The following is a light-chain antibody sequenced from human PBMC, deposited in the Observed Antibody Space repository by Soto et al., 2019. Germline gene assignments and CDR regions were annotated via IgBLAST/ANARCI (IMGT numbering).Light chain of an antibody. CDR2: KVS. Sequence: DVGMTQSPISLPVTLGQPASIYCRSSQSLVSGGGSTYLSWFQQTPGQSPRRLIYKVSDRDSGVSDRFSGSGSDTDFTLKISRVDAADVGVYFCMQATHWPYTFGQETKLAIE. CDR1: QSLVSGGGSTY. V-gene: IGKV2-30*01. J-gene: IGKJ2*01. CDR3: MQATHWPYT.